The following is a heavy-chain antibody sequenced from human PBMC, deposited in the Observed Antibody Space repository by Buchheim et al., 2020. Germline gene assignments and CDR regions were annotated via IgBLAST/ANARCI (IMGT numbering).Heavy chain of an antibody. V-gene: IGHV3-48*03. D-gene: IGHD5-12*01. CDR3: ARSEGYSGYDKALSWWFDP. J-gene: IGHJ5*02. CDR2: ISSSGSTI. CDR1: GFTFSSYE. Sequence: EVQLVESGGGLVQPGGSLRLSCAASGFTFSSYEMNWVRQAPGKGLEWVSYISSSGSTIYYADSVKGRFTISRDNAKNSLYLQMNSLRTEDTAAYYCARSEGYSGYDKALSWWFDPWGQGTL.